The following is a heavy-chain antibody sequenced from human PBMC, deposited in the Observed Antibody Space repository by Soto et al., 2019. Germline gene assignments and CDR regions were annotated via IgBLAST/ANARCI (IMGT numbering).Heavy chain of an antibody. CDR3: ARVATPISRNDH. V-gene: IGHV3-7*03. Sequence: PGGSLRLSCAASGFTFSNYWMTWVRQAPGKGLEWVARIKEDGSEKYHVDSVKGRFTIFRDNAKNSLYLQMNSLRPEDTAVYYCARVATPISRNDHRGQVTLVTVST. CDR2: IKEDGSEK. CDR1: GFTFSNYW. J-gene: IGHJ4*02.